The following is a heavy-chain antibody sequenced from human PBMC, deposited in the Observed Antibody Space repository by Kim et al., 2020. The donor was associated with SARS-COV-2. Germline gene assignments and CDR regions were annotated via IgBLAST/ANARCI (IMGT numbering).Heavy chain of an antibody. CDR2: IYYSGST. CDR1: GGSISSGGYY. V-gene: IGHV4-31*03. Sequence: SETLSPTCTVSGGSISSGGYYWSWIRQHPGKGLEWIGYIYYSGSTYYNPSLKSRVTISVDTSKNQFSLKLSSVTAADTAVYYCARTFTATDAFDIWGQGTMVTVSS. CDR3: ARTFTATDAFDI. J-gene: IGHJ3*02.